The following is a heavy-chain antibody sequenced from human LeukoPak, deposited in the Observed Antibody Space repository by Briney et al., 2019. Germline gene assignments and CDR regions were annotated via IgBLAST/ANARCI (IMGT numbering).Heavy chain of an antibody. J-gene: IGHJ4*02. CDR3: ARDYVACFDY. Sequence: GGSLRLSCAASGFTFSSYAMHWVRQAPGKGLEWVAVISYDGSNKYYADPVKGRFTISRDNSKNTLYLQMNSLRAEDTAVYYCARDYVACFDYGGQGTLVTVSS. V-gene: IGHV3-30-3*01. CDR1: GFTFSSYA. D-gene: IGHD3-16*01. CDR2: ISYDGSNK.